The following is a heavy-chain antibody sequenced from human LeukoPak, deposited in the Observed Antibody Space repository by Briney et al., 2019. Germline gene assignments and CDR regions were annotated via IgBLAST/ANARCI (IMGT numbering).Heavy chain of an antibody. CDR1: GYTFTSYG. V-gene: IGHV1-18*01. CDR2: ISAYNGNT. Sequence: ASVKVSCKASGYTFTSYGISWVRQAPGQGLEWMGWISAYNGNTNYAQKLQGRVTMTTDTSTSTAYMELRSLRSDDTAVYYCASHPSEGYDSSGYYVWFDPWGQGTLVTVSS. J-gene: IGHJ5*02. D-gene: IGHD3-22*01. CDR3: ASHPSEGYDSSGYYVWFDP.